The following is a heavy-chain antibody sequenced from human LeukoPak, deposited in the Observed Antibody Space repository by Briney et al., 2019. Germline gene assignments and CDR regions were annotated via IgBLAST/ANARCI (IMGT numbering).Heavy chain of an antibody. CDR2: ISVASNT. D-gene: IGHD3-3*01. CDR1: GLAFSSYA. CDR3: ADYGVSGVRNNFY. J-gene: IGHJ4*02. Sequence: GGSLRLSCAASGLAFSSYAMSWVRQAAGKGLEWDSTISVASNTFYADSVKGRFTISRDNSRNTVYLQMTSLRADDTAVYYCADYGVSGVRNNFYWGQGTLVTVSS. V-gene: IGHV3-23*01.